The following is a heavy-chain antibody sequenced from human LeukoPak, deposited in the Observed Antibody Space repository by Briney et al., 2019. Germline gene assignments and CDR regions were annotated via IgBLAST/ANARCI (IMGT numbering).Heavy chain of an antibody. V-gene: IGHV4-59*01. J-gene: IGHJ4*02. CDR3: VRGYYYGSGSYYRGYFDY. CDR2: IYYSGST. CDR1: GGSISSYY. D-gene: IGHD3-10*01. Sequence: SETLSLTCTVSGGSISSYYWSWIRQPPGKGLEWIGYIYYSGSTNYNPSLKSRATISVDTSKNQFSLKLSSVTAADTAVYYCVRGYYYGSGSYYRGYFDYWGQGTLVTVSS.